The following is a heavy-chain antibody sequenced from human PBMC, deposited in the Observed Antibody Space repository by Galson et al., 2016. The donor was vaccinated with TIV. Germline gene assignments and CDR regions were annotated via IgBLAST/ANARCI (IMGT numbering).Heavy chain of an antibody. V-gene: IGHV3-9*01. D-gene: IGHD3-10*01. CDR1: GFMFNDYG. CDR2: ISWNSGRV. CDR3: AKEEGYGSGTYALDQ. Sequence: SLRLSCAASGFMFNDYGMHWVRQAPGKGLEWVSSISWNSGRVGYADSVEGRFTISRDNDKTSLYLQMNSLRVEDTAYYYCAKEEGYGSGTYALDQWGQGTLVTVSS. J-gene: IGHJ1*01.